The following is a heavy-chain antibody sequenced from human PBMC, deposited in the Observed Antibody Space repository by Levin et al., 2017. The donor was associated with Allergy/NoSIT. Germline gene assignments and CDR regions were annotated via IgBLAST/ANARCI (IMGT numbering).Heavy chain of an antibody. Sequence: SETLSLTCTVSGGSISSYYWSWIRQPPGKGLEWIGYIYYSGSTNYNPSLKSRVTISVDTSKNQFSLKLSSVTAADTAVYYCARAGIAAAGQPPGPYYYDYMDVWGKGTTVTVSS. CDR3: ARAGIAAAGQPPGPYYYDYMDV. J-gene: IGHJ6*03. CDR2: IYYSGST. CDR1: GGSISSYY. D-gene: IGHD6-13*01. V-gene: IGHV4-59*01.